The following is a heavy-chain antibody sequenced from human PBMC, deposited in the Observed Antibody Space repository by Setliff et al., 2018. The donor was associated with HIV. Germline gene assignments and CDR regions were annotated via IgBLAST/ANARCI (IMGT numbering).Heavy chain of an antibody. CDR2: IYPGDSDT. J-gene: IGHJ4*02. V-gene: IGHV5-51*01. CDR3: ARLSGLYYYDSSGYYYGHYFDY. CDR1: GYSFTNYW. Sequence: GASLKISCKGSGYSFTNYWIGWVRQMPGKGLEWMGIIYPGDSDTRYSPSFQGQVTISADKSISTAYLQWSSLKASDTAMYYCARLSGLYYYDSSGYYYGHYFDYWGQGTLVTVS. D-gene: IGHD3-22*01.